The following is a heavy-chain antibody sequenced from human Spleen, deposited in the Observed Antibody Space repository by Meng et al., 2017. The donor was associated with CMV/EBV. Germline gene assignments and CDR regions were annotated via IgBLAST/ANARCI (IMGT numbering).Heavy chain of an antibody. V-gene: IGHV1-18*01. CDR3: ARGEPVVAVAILDY. D-gene: IGHD2-2*01. J-gene: IGHJ4*02. Sequence: ASGYTFISYGITWVRQAPGEGPEWMGWISAYNGNTNYAQKFQGRVTMTTDTVTSTAYMELRSLTSDDTAVYYCARGEPVVAVAILDYWGQGTLVTVSS. CDR2: ISAYNGNT. CDR1: GYTFISYG.